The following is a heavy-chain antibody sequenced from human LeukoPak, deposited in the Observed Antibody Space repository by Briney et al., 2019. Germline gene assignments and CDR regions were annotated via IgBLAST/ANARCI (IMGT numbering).Heavy chain of an antibody. J-gene: IGHJ5*02. V-gene: IGHV3-30-3*01. Sequence: GRSLRLSCAASGFTFSSYAMHWVRQAPGKGLEWVAVISYDGSNKYYADSVKGRFTISRDNSKNTLYLQMNSLRAEDTAVYYCARAYGVTPGDRWGQGALVAVSS. CDR3: ARAYGVTPGDR. CDR2: ISYDGSNK. CDR1: GFTFSSYA. D-gene: IGHD4-17*01.